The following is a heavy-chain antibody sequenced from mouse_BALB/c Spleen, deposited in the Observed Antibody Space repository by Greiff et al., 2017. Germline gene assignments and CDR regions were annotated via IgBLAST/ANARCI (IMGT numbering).Heavy chain of an antibody. Sequence: EVQLQQSGAELVRSGASVKLSCTASGFNIKDYYMHWVKQRPEQGLEWIGWIDPENGDTEYAPKFQGKATMTADTSSNTAYLQLSSLTSEDTAVYYCNAYGNYYYYAMDYWGQGTSVTVSS. CDR1: GFNIKDYY. D-gene: IGHD2-1*01. CDR3: NAYGNYYYYAMDY. V-gene: IGHV14-4*02. CDR2: IDPENGDT. J-gene: IGHJ4*01.